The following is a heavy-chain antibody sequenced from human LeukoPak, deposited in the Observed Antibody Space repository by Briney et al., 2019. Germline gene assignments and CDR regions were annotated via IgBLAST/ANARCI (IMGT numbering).Heavy chain of an antibody. J-gene: IGHJ4*02. D-gene: IGHD3-3*01. CDR3: ARPRTYYDSWSGYPPFDY. CDR2: IIPMSSTT. V-gene: IGHV1-69*13. Sequence: SVKVSCKASGYTFTSYDINWVRQAPGQGLEWLGGIIPMSSTTKYAQNFQGRVTITADESTSTAFMELSSLRPEDTALYYCARPRTYYDSWSGYPPFDYWGQGTLVTVSS. CDR1: GYTFTSYD.